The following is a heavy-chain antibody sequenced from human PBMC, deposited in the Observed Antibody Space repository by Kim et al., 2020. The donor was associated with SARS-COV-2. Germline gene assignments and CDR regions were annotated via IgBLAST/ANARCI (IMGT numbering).Heavy chain of an antibody. J-gene: IGHJ4*02. CDR1: GFTFSSYG. V-gene: IGHV3-33*01. Sequence: GGSLRLSCAASGFTFSSYGMHWVRQAPGKGLEWVAVIWYDGSNKYYADSVKGRFTISRDNSKNTLYLQMNSLRAEDTAVYYCARVAYCSSTSCHEGVDYWGQGTLVTVSS. D-gene: IGHD2-2*01. CDR2: IWYDGSNK. CDR3: ARVAYCSSTSCHEGVDY.